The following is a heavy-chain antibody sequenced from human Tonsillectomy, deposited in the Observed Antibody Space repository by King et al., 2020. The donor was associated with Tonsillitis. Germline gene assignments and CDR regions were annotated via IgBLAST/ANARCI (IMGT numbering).Heavy chain of an antibody. CDR2: ISGSGSTI. CDR3: ARRDWVSFYFDY. J-gene: IGHJ4*02. CDR1: EFTFSDYY. V-gene: IGHV3-11*01. D-gene: IGHD3-9*01. Sequence: VQLVESGGGLVKPAGSLRLSCAASEFTFSDYYMSWIRQAPGKGLEWVSYISGSGSTIYYADSVKGRFTISWDNAKNSLYLQMNSLRAEDTAIYYCARRDWVSFYFDYWGQGTPVTVSS.